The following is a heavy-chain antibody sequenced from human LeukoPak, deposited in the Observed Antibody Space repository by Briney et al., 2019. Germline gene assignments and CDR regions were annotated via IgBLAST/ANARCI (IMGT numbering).Heavy chain of an antibody. CDR3: ARGSYGMDV. CDR2: VSKSDGTT. Sequence: GGSLRLSCAASGFTFSSSAMSWVRQVPGKGLGWVSSVSKSDGTTYYADSVKGRLTISRDNSKNTLHLQMNGLRAEDTAVYYCARGSYGMDVWGQGTTVTVSS. J-gene: IGHJ6*02. V-gene: IGHV3-23*01. CDR1: GFTFSSSA.